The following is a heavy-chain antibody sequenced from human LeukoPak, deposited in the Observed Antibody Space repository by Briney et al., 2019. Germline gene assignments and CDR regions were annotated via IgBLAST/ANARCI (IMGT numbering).Heavy chain of an antibody. D-gene: IGHD1-1*01. CDR2: FSGSGGNT. J-gene: IGHJ4*02. V-gene: IGHV3-23*01. CDR1: GFTFSSYA. Sequence: GGSLRLSCAASGFTFSSYAMSWVRQAPGKGLEWVSTFSGSGGNTYYADSVKGRFTISRDNSKNTLYLQMNSLRAEDTAVYYCAKAGANDFDYWGQGTLVTVSS. CDR3: AKAGANDFDY.